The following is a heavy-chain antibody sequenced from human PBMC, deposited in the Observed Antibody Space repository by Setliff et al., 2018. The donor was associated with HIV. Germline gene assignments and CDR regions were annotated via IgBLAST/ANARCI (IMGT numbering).Heavy chain of an antibody. D-gene: IGHD3-10*01. CDR3: ARVRGRYYYHYAMDV. CDR1: GASISSNSYY. CDR2: IDYNGNT. V-gene: IGHV4-39*07. Sequence: PSETLCLTCSVSGASISSNSYYWGWIRQPPGKGLELVGSIDYNGNTFYNPSRQSRVTISLDTSKNQFSLELRSVTAADTAVYYCARVRGRYYYHYAMDVWGQGTPVTVSS. J-gene: IGHJ6*02.